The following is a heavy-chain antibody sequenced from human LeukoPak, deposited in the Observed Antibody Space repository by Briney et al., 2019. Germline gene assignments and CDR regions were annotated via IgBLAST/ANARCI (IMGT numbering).Heavy chain of an antibody. J-gene: IGHJ4*02. V-gene: IGHV2-5*01. CDR2: IYWNDDK. CDR1: GFSLSTNGVG. Sequence: SGPTLVKPTQTLTLTCTFSGFSLSTNGVGVGWIRQPPGKALEWLGFIYWNDDKRYSPSLKSRLTITKDTSKNQVVLTMTNMDPVDTGTYYCAHRYFYDNSGYPVWGQGTWSPSPQ. D-gene: IGHD3-22*01. CDR3: AHRYFYDNSGYPV.